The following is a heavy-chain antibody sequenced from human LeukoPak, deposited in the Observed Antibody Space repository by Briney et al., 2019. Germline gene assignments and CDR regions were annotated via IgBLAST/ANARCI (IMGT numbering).Heavy chain of an antibody. Sequence: PGGSLRLSCAASGFTFDDYAMHWVRQAPGKGLECVSLISGDGGSTYYADSVKGRFTISRDNSKNSLYLQMNSLRTEDTALYYCAKPQEGGYYYDSSGYYRFDYWGQGTLVTVSS. CDR1: GFTFDDYA. V-gene: IGHV3-43*02. CDR3: AKPQEGGYYYDSSGYYRFDY. D-gene: IGHD3-22*01. CDR2: ISGDGGST. J-gene: IGHJ4*02.